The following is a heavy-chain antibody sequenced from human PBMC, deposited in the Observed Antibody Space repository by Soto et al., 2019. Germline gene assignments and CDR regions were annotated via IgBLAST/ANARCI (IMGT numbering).Heavy chain of an antibody. J-gene: IGHJ6*02. Sequence: SETLSLTCTVSGVSISSGGYYWSWIRQHPGKGLEWIGYIYYSGSTYYNPSLKSRVTISVDTSKNQFSLKLSSVTAADTAVYYCASQARALWFGGYYGKDVWGQATTVTVAS. CDR3: ASQARALWFGGYYGKDV. D-gene: IGHD3-10*01. CDR1: GVSISSGGYY. V-gene: IGHV4-31*03. CDR2: IYYSGST.